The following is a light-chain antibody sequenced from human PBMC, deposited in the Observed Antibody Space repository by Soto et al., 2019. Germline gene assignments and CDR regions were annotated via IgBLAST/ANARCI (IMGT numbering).Light chain of an antibody. CDR3: QQYGSYPPT. V-gene: IGKV3-20*01. CDR1: QSVSSSY. J-gene: IGKJ4*01. Sequence: ESVLTRGPGIISLYPGERATLSCRASQSVSSSYLAWYQQKPGQAPRLLIYGASSRATGIPDRFSGSGSGTDFTLTISRLEPEDFAVYYCQQYGSYPPTFGGGTKVDIK. CDR2: GAS.